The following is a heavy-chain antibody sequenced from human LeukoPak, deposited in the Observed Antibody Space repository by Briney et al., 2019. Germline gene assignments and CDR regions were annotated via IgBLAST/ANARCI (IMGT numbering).Heavy chain of an antibody. CDR2: IYSGGDT. J-gene: IGHJ3*02. CDR3: ARGGRGSAAVVAPRSFDI. CDR1: GFTVSSNY. V-gene: IGHV3-53*01. Sequence: GGSLRLSCAASGFTVSSNYMSWVRQAPGKGLEWVSVIYSGGDTYYADSVKGRFTISRDNSKNTLYLQMNSLRAENTAVYYCARGGRGSAAVVAPRSFDIWGQGTMVTVSS. D-gene: IGHD3-22*01.